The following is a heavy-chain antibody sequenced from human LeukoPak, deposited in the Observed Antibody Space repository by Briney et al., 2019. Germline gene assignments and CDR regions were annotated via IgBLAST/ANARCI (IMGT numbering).Heavy chain of an antibody. V-gene: IGHV3-48*04. Sequence: PGGSLRLSCAASGFTFSSYSMNWVRQAPGKGLEWVSYISSSSSTIYYADSVKGRFTISRDNAKNSLYLQMNSLRAEDTAVYYCARESVTVTTFLFDYWGQGTLVTVSS. J-gene: IGHJ4*02. CDR1: GFTFSSYS. D-gene: IGHD4-17*01. CDR3: ARESVTVTTFLFDY. CDR2: ISSSSSTI.